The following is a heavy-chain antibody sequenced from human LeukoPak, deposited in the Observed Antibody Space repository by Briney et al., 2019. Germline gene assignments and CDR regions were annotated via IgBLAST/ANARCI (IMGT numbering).Heavy chain of an antibody. CDR2: ISDNGGST. Sequence: GGSLRLSCAASGFTLSNYAMSWVRQAPGQGLEWVSTISDNGGSTYYADSVKGRFTLSRDNSKSTLSLQMNSVRDDDTALYYCATQNFDYWGPGTLVTVSS. CDR1: GFTLSNYA. CDR3: ATQNFDY. J-gene: IGHJ4*02. V-gene: IGHV3-23*01.